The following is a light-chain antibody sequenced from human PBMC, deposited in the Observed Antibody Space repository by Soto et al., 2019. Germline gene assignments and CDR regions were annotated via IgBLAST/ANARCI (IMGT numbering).Light chain of an antibody. CDR1: QSVSTR. J-gene: IGKJ1*01. CDR2: DAS. CDR3: QQYNTFWT. Sequence: DIQMTQSPSSLSASVGDRVTIICRASQSVSTRLAWYQQKPGKAPKVLIYDASSWAGGVPSRFTGSGSGTEFTLTINSLQSDDFATYYCQQYNTFWTFGQGTKVDI. V-gene: IGKV1-5*02.